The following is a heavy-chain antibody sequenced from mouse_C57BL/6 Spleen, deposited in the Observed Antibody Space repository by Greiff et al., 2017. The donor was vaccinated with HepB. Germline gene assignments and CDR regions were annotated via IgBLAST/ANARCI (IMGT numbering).Heavy chain of an antibody. V-gene: IGHV5-17*01. CDR1: GFTFSDYG. CDR2: ISSGSSTI. J-gene: IGHJ2*01. D-gene: IGHD1-1*01. Sequence: EVMLVESGGGLVKPGGSLKLSCAASGFTFSDYGMHWVRQAPEKGLEWVAYISSGSSTIYYADTVKGRFTISRDNAKNTLFLQMTSLRSEDTAMYYCARRDYYGSSYGDFDYWGQGTTLTVSS. CDR3: ARRDYYGSSYGDFDY.